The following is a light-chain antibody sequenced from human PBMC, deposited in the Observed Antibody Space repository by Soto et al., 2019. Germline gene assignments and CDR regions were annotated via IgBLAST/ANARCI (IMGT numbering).Light chain of an antibody. CDR2: TAS. V-gene: IGKV1D-12*01. CDR1: QGINSW. CDR3: QQASSFPLT. Sequence: DIQITQSPSSVSASVGDRVTISCRASQGINSWLAWYQQKPGKAPELLIYTASNLESGVPSRFSGSGSGTDFTLTISSLQPEDFATYYCQQASSFPLTFGGGTRVEIK. J-gene: IGKJ4*01.